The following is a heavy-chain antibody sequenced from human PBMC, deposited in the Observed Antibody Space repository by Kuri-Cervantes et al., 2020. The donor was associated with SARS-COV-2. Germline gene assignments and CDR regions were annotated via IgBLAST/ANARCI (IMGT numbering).Heavy chain of an antibody. CDR1: GGSISSYY. CDR2: IYYSGST. V-gene: IGHV4-59*01. J-gene: IGHJ6*02. CDR3: AREGSGWYGEGYYYYGMDV. D-gene: IGHD6-19*01. Sequence: SETLSLTCTVSGGSISSYYWSWIRQPPGKGLEWIGYIYYSGSTNYNPSLKSRVTISVDTSKNQFSLKLSSVTAADTSVYYCAREGSGWYGEGYYYYGMDVWGQGTAVTVSS.